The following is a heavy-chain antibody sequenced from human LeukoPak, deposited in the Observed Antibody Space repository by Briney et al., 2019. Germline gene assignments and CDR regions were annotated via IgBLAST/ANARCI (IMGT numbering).Heavy chain of an antibody. V-gene: IGHV4-4*09. CDR2: IYTSGST. CDR3: ARSAYYDSSGYRYYYYMDV. J-gene: IGHJ6*03. Sequence: SETLSLTCTVSGGPISSYYWSWIRQPPGKGLEWIGYIYTSGSTNYNPSLKSRVTISVDTSKNQFSLKLSSVTAADTAVYYCARSAYYDSSGYRYYYYMDVWGKGTTVTVSS. D-gene: IGHD3-22*01. CDR1: GGPISSYY.